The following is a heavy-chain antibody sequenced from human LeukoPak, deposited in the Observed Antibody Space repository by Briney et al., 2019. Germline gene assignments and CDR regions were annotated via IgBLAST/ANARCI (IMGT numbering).Heavy chain of an antibody. CDR3: TRFDYDSSGPSDY. D-gene: IGHD3-22*01. J-gene: IGHJ4*02. CDR1: GFTFSGSA. Sequence: GGPLRLSCAASGFTFSGSAMHWARQASGKGLEGVGRIRSKANSYATAYAASVKGRFTISRDDSKNTAYLQMNSLKTEDTAVYYCTRFDYDSSGPSDYWGQGTLVTVSS. CDR2: IRSKANSYAT. V-gene: IGHV3-73*01.